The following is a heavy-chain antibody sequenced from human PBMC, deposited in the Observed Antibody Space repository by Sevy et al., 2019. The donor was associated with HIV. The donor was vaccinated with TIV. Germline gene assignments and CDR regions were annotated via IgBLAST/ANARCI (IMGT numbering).Heavy chain of an antibody. J-gene: IGHJ4*02. CDR1: GFTFSDHY. CDR2: IRNKANSDTT. V-gene: IGHV3-72*01. CDR3: ARVPTYGSVTYFLDY. D-gene: IGHD3-10*01. Sequence: GGSLRLSCAASGFTFSDHYMDWVRQAPGKGLEWVGGIRNKANSDTTEYAASVKGRFTISRDDSKNSLYLQMNSLKTEDTAVYYCARVPTYGSVTYFLDYWGQGSLVTVSS.